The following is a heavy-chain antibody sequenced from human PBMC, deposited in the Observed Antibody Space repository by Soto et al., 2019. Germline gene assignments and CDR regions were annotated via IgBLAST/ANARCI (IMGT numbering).Heavy chain of an antibody. J-gene: IGHJ6*02. Sequence: GASVKVSCKASGGTFSSYTISWVRQAPGQGLEWMGRIVPILGIANYAQKFQGRVTITADKSTSTAYMELSSLRSEDTAVYYCARDEGYCGGDCYTNYYYYGMDVWGQGTTVTVSS. CDR1: GGTFSSYT. CDR3: ARDEGYCGGDCYTNYYYYGMDV. CDR2: IVPILGIA. V-gene: IGHV1-69*04. D-gene: IGHD2-21*02.